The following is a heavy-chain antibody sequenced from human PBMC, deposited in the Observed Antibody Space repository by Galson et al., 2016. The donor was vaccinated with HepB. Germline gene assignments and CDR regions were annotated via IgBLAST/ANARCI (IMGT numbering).Heavy chain of an antibody. CDR3: ARDTGGDCSSNSCFGWFDP. J-gene: IGHJ5*02. CDR2: ISHDDISK. CDR1: GITLRNFI. Sequence: SLRLSCAASGITLRNFIIHWVRQPPGKGLEWVAAISHDDISKYYTDSVKGRFTISRDNSGNTVDLQMNSLRAEDTAVYYCARDTGGDCSSNSCFGWFDPWGQGTLVTVSS. D-gene: IGHD2-2*01. V-gene: IGHV3-30-3*01.